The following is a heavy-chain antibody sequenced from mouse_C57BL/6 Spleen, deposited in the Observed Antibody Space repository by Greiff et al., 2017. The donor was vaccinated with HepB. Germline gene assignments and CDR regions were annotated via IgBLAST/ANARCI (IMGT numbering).Heavy chain of an antibody. CDR2: ISYDGSN. Sequence: EVKLQESGPGLVKPSQSLSLTCSVTGYSITSGYYWNWIRQFPGNKLEWMGYISYDGSNNYNPSLKNRISITRDTSKNQFFLKLNSVTTEDTATYYCARSDYYGSSPAWFAYWGQGTLVTVSA. J-gene: IGHJ3*01. D-gene: IGHD1-1*01. CDR1: GYSITSGYY. CDR3: ARSDYYGSSPAWFAY. V-gene: IGHV3-6*01.